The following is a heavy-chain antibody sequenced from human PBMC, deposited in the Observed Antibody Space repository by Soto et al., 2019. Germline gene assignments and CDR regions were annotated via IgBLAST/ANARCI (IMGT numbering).Heavy chain of an antibody. D-gene: IGHD3-3*01. Sequence: QITLKESGPTLVKPTQTLTLTCTFSGFSLSTSGVGVGWIRQPPGKALEWLALIYWDDDKRYSPSLKSRLTITKDTSKNQVVLTMTNMDPVDTATYYCAHSTHYDFWSGYYIFDYWGQGTLVTVSS. CDR2: IYWDDDK. V-gene: IGHV2-5*02. CDR3: AHSTHYDFWSGYYIFDY. J-gene: IGHJ4*02. CDR1: GFSLSTSGVG.